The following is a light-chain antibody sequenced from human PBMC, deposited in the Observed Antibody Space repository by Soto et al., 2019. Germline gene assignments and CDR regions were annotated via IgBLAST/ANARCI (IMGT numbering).Light chain of an antibody. CDR3: QQYGRSPYT. V-gene: IGKV3-20*01. Sequence: EIVLTQSPGTLSLSPGERATLSCRASQSVTSTYLAWYQQKPGQAPRLLIYAAFTRATGIPGRFSGSGSGTDFTLTISRLEPEDFAVYYCQQYGRSPYTFGQGTKLEI. CDR1: QSVTSTY. J-gene: IGKJ2*01. CDR2: AAF.